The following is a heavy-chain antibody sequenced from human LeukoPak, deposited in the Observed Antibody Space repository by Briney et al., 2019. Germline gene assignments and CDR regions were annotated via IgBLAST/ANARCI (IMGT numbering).Heavy chain of an antibody. CDR1: GFTFSSLA. D-gene: IGHD6-13*01. CDR2: ISGSGGSK. V-gene: IGHV3-23*01. Sequence: PGGSLRLSCAASGFTFSSLAMSWVRPAPGKGLEWVSAISGSGGSKYYADSVKGRFTISRDNSKNALYLQMNSLRAEDTAVYYCAKEVISSSWYGRYGMDVWGQGTTVTVSS. CDR3: AKEVISSSWYGRYGMDV. J-gene: IGHJ6*02.